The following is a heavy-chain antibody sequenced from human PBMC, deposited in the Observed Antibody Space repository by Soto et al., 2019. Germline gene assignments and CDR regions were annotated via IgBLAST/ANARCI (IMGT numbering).Heavy chain of an antibody. CDR3: TRHRDSSSWYYFSARKNWFAP. D-gene: IGHD6-13*01. Sequence: GGSLRLSCTASGFTFGDYAMSWFRQAPGKGLEWVGFIRSKAYGGTTEYAASVKGRFTISRDDSKSIAYLQMNSLKTEDTAVYYCTRHRDSSSWYYFSARKNWFAPWGQGTLVTVSS. CDR1: GFTFGDYA. J-gene: IGHJ5*02. V-gene: IGHV3-49*03. CDR2: IRSKAYGGTT.